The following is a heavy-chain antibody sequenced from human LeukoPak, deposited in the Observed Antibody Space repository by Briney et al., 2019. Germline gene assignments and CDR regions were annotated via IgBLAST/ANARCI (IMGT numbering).Heavy chain of an antibody. J-gene: IGHJ5*02. CDR3: AKTRGFLIFGVVPLCLS. CDR2: ISGSGGNT. Sequence: GGSLRLSCAASGFTFSSYGMNWVRQAPGKGLDWVSIISGSGGNTYYTDSVKGRFTISRDNAKNTLYLQMNSLRAEDTAVYYYAKTRGFLIFGVVPLCLSWGQGTLVTVSS. V-gene: IGHV3-23*01. D-gene: IGHD3-3*01. CDR1: GFTFSSYG.